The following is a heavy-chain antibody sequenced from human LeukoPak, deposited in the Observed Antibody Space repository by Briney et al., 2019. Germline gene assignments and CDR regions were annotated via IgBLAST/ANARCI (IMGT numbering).Heavy chain of an antibody. D-gene: IGHD3-16*01. V-gene: IGHV3-23*01. CDR1: GFSLSSYA. CDR2: TSSSDAGK. Sequence: GGSLRLSCTVSGFSLSSYALSWVRRAPGKGLEWVSATSSSDAGKYYADSVRGRFTISRDNSRNTMYLQMNSLRVEDAAVYYCARDLHPRLTGYFDQWGQGTVVTVSS. J-gene: IGHJ4*02. CDR3: ARDLHPRLTGYFDQ.